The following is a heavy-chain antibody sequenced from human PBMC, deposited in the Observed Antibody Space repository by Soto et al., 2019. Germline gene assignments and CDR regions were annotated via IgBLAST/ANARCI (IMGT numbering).Heavy chain of an antibody. CDR2: IDPSDSYT. Sequence: GESLKISCKGSGYSFTSYWISWVRQMPGKGLEWMGRIDPSDSYTNYSPSFQGHVTISADKSISTAYLQWSSLKASDTAMYYCASHAFYCSGGSCYSQTYYYYGMDVWGQGTTVTVSS. D-gene: IGHD2-15*01. J-gene: IGHJ6*02. CDR3: ASHAFYCSGGSCYSQTYYYYGMDV. V-gene: IGHV5-10-1*01. CDR1: GYSFTSYW.